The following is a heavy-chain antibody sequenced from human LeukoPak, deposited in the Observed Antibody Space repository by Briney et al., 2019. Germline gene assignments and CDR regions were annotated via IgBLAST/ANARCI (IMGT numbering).Heavy chain of an antibody. D-gene: IGHD3-10*01. CDR3: ASLSMVRGVPRSDY. CDR2: INPNSGGT. Sequence: ASVKVSCKASGYTFIHYFIHWVRQAPGQGLEWMGWINPNSGGTNYAQKFQGRVTMTRNTSISTAYMELSRLRSDDTAMYYCASLSMVRGVPRSDYWGQGTLVTVSS. J-gene: IGHJ4*02. V-gene: IGHV1-2*02. CDR1: GYTFIHYF.